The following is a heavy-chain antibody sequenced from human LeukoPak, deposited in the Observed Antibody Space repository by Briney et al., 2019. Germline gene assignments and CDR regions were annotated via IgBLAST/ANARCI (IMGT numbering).Heavy chain of an antibody. V-gene: IGHV3-9*01. CDR2: ISWNSDSK. D-gene: IGHD1-1*01. CDR3: ARSVELVRGYFDF. Sequence: PGGSLRLSCAASGFIFDDYSMHWVRQAPEKGLEWVSGISWNSDSKDYADSVKGRFTISRDNAKNSLFLQVNSLRTEDTALYYCARSVELVRGYFDFWGQGTQVTVSS. CDR1: GFIFDDYS. J-gene: IGHJ4*02.